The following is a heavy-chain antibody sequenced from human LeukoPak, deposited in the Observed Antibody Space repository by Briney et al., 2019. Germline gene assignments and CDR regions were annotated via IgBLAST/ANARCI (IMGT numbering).Heavy chain of an antibody. CDR2: INPSGGST. V-gene: IGHV1-46*01. CDR1: GYTFTSYY. CDR3: ARDIVVVVAASRCYYYGMDV. D-gene: IGHD2-15*01. J-gene: IGHJ6*04. Sequence: ASVKVSCKASGYTFTSYYMHWVRQAPGQGLEWMGIINPSGGSTSYAQKFQGRVTMTRDTSTSTVYMELSSLRSEDTAVYYCARDIVVVVAASRCYYYGMDVWGKGTTVTVSS.